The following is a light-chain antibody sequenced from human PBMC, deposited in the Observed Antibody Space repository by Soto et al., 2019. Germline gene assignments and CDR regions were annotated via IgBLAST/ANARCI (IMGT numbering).Light chain of an antibody. V-gene: IGKV3-15*01. CDR3: QQHNYWPS. CDR2: GAS. Sequence: EIVMTQSPATLSVSPGERATLSCRASQSVSSNLAWYQQKPGQAPRLLLYGASTRATGIPGRFSGSGSGTDFTLTISSLQSEDVAVYYCQQHNYWPSFGQGTKLEIK. J-gene: IGKJ2*01. CDR1: QSVSSN.